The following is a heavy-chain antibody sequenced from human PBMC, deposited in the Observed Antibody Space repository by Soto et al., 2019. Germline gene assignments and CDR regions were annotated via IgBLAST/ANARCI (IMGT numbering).Heavy chain of an antibody. CDR2: IVVGSGNT. CDR3: AAPREYCSSTSCYTYYYYYGMDV. J-gene: IGHJ6*02. CDR1: GFTFTSSA. V-gene: IGHV1-58*01. D-gene: IGHD2-2*01. Sequence: SVKVSCEASGFTFTSSAVQWVRQARGQRLEWIGWIVVGSGNTNYAQKFQERVTITRDMSTSTAYMELSSLRSEDTAVYYCAAPREYCSSTSCYTYYYYYGMDVWGQGTTVTVSS.